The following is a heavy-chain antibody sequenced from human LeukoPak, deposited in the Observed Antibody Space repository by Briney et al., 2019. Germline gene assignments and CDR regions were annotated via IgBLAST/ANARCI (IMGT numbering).Heavy chain of an antibody. CDR2: IKSKTDGGTT. CDR1: GFTFSDYY. J-gene: IGHJ4*02. V-gene: IGHV3-15*01. Sequence: GGSLRLSCAASGFTFSDYYMSWIRQAPGKGLEWVGRIKSKTDGGTTDYAAPVKGRFTISRDDSKNTLYLQMNSLKTEDTAVYYCTTAGIQLWLPNLPDYWGQGTLVTVSS. D-gene: IGHD5-18*01. CDR3: TTAGIQLWLPNLPDY.